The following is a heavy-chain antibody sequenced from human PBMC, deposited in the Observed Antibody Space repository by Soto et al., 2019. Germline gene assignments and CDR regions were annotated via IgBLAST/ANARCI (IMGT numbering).Heavy chain of an antibody. V-gene: IGHV1-46*01. Sequence: ASVKVSCKASGYTFTSYYMHWVRQAPGQGLEWMGIINPSGGSTSYAQKFQGRVTMTRDTSTSTVYMELSSLRSEDTAVYYCARDTLTSPSQETYFDYWGQGTLVTVSS. CDR2: INPSGGST. CDR1: GYTFTSYY. J-gene: IGHJ4*02. D-gene: IGHD1-1*01. CDR3: ARDTLTSPSQETYFDY.